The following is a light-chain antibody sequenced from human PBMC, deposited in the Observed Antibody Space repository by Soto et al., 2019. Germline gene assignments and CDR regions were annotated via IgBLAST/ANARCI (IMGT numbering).Light chain of an antibody. CDR2: EVS. V-gene: IGLV2-14*01. Sequence: QYALTQPASVSGSPGQSITISCTGTSSDVGGYNYVSWYQQHPGKAPKLIIYEVSNRPSGVSNRFSGSKSGNTAYLTISGIQAEDEADYYCNSYTSKSTGVFGTGTKVTVL. CDR1: SSDVGGYNY. J-gene: IGLJ1*01. CDR3: NSYTSKSTGV.